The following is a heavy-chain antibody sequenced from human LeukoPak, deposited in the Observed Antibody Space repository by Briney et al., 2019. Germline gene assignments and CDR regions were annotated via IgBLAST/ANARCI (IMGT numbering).Heavy chain of an antibody. D-gene: IGHD3-16*01. CDR2: ISSSGSVI. CDR1: GFTFQTYH. J-gene: IGHJ4*02. V-gene: IGHV3-48*03. Sequence: PGGSLRLSCVASGFTFQTYHMNWVRQAPGKGLEWLSGISSSGSVIYYADSVKGRFTISSDDAMNSVFLQMSGLTVDDTAVYDCARKRLADPWDDTSFGGTPFDSWGQGTLVIVSS. CDR3: ARKRLADPWDDTSFGGTPFDS.